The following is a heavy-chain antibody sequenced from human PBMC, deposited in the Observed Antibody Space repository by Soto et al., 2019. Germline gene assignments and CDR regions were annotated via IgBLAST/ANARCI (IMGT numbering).Heavy chain of an antibody. CDR3: ARDWNRTMVRGVTNWFDP. CDR1: GCTFTGYY. Sequence: ASVKVSCKASGCTFTGYYMHWVRQAPGQGLEWMGWINPNSGGTNYAQKFQGRVTTTRDTSISTAYMELSRLRSDDTAVYYCARDWNRTMVRGVTNWFDPWGQGTLVTVSS. D-gene: IGHD3-10*01. CDR2: INPNSGGT. J-gene: IGHJ5*02. V-gene: IGHV1-2*02.